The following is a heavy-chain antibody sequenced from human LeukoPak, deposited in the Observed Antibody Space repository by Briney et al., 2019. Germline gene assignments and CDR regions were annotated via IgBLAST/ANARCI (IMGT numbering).Heavy chain of an antibody. J-gene: IGHJ5*02. Sequence: PSETLSLTCTVSGGSISSYYWSWIRQPPGKGLEWIGYIYYSGSTNYNPSLKSRVTISVDTSKNQFSLKLNSVTAADTAVYYCARDYLNYYDSSGYIAWGQGTLVTVSS. CDR3: ARDYLNYYDSSGYIA. CDR2: IYYSGST. V-gene: IGHV4-59*12. D-gene: IGHD3-22*01. CDR1: GGSISSYY.